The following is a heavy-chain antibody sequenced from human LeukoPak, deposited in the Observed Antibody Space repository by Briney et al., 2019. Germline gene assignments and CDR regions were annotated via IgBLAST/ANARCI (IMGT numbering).Heavy chain of an antibody. CDR3: ARGGNYGGNRDFDY. Sequence: TSETLSLTCAVYGGSFSGYYWSWIRQPPGKGLEWIGEINHSGSTNYNPSLKSRVTISVDTPKNQFSLKLSSVTAADTAVYYCARGGNYGGNRDFDYWGQGTLVTVSS. CDR1: GGSFSGYY. J-gene: IGHJ4*02. D-gene: IGHD4-17*01. V-gene: IGHV4-34*01. CDR2: INHSGST.